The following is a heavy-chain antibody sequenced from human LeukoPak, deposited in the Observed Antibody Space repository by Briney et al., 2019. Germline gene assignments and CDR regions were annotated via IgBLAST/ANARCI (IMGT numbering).Heavy chain of an antibody. CDR1: GGSISSYY. V-gene: IGHV4-59*08. J-gene: IGHJ5*02. CDR2: IYYSGST. Sequence: PLETLSLTCTVSGGSISSYYWSWIRQPPGKGLEWIGYIYYSGSTNYNPSLKSRVTISVDTSKNQFSLKLSSVTAADTAVYYCARHPTAENWFDPWGQGTLVTASS. CDR3: ARHPTAENWFDP.